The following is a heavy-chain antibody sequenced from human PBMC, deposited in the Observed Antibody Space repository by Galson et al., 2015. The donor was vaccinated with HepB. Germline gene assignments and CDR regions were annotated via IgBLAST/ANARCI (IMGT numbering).Heavy chain of an antibody. J-gene: IGHJ4*02. CDR1: GFTFSDYY. D-gene: IGHD3-3*02. CDR2: VRHKARRYTT. CDR3: SRTLPGIDLDY. V-gene: IGHV3-72*01. Sequence: SLRLSCAASGFTFSDYYMEWVRQAPGTGLEWVGRVRHKARRYTTDYVASVEGRFTISRDDSKNSLYLQMDSLKTEDTAVYYCSRTLPGIDLDYWGQGTLVTVSS.